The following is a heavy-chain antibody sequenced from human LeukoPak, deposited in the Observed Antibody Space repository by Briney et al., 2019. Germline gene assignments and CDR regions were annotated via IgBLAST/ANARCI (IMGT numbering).Heavy chain of an antibody. CDR1: GFTFHGYA. Sequence: GGSLRLPCAASGFTFHGYAMRGVRPAPGKGLDGISAISRCGGGTYYAAPSKGRFTISRDNSKNTPYPQMDSLRPQDPAVVYCAKDGSSPYKYSSSHFYYWGQGTLVTVSS. J-gene: IGHJ4*02. CDR3: AKDGSSPYKYSSSHFYY. CDR2: ISRCGGGT. D-gene: IGHD6-6*01. V-gene: IGHV3-23*01.